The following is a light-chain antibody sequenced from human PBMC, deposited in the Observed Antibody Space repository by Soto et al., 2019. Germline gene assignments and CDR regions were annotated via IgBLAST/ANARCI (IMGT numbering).Light chain of an antibody. CDR2: EDS. Sequence: QSALTQPASVSGSPGQSITISCIGTSSDVGNYDLVSWYQQHPGKAPKLMIYEDSKRPSGVSNRFSGSKSGNTASLTISGVQAEDEADYYCCSYAGSSLLYVFGTGTKVTVL. CDR3: CSYAGSSLLYV. CDR1: SSDVGNYDL. V-gene: IGLV2-23*01. J-gene: IGLJ1*01.